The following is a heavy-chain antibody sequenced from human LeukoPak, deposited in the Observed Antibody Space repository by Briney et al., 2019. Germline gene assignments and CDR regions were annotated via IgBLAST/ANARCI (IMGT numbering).Heavy chain of an antibody. CDR1: GGSISSGTFY. CDR2: IYTSGST. D-gene: IGHD1-26*01. J-gene: IGHJ4*02. V-gene: IGHV4-61*02. CDR3: ARERGGVGARFDY. Sequence: SSETLSLTCTVSGGSISSGTFYWSWIRQPAGKGLEWIGRIYTSGSTNYNPSLKSRVTISVDTSKNQFSLKLSYVTAADTAVYYCARERGGVGARFDYWGQGTLVTVSS.